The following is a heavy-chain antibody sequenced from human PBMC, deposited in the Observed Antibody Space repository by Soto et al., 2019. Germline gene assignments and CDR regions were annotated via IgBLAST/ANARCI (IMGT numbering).Heavy chain of an antibody. V-gene: IGHV1-18*01. J-gene: IGHJ4*02. D-gene: IGHD6-19*01. CDR1: GYTFTSYG. Sequence: QVQLVQSGAEVKKPGASVKVSCRASGYTFTSYGISWVRQAPGQGLEWMGWICAYNGNTNYAQKLQGRVTRTTDTSTSTADMELRSLRSDDTAVYYCARDQPYSSGWYGVVSLDYWGQGTLVTVSS. CDR3: ARDQPYSSGWYGVVSLDY. CDR2: ICAYNGNT.